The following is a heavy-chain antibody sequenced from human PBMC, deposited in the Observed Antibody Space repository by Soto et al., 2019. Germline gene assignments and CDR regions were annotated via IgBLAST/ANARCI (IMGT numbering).Heavy chain of an antibody. CDR3: ARVATINDY. CDR2: ISYDGSNK. V-gene: IGHV3-30-3*01. D-gene: IGHD5-12*01. Sequence: PGGSLRLSCAASGFTFSSYAMHWVRQAPGKGLEWVAVISYDGSNKYYADSVKGRFTISRDNSKNTLYLQMNSLRAEDTAVYYCARVATINDYWGLGTLVTVSS. CDR1: GFTFSSYA. J-gene: IGHJ4*02.